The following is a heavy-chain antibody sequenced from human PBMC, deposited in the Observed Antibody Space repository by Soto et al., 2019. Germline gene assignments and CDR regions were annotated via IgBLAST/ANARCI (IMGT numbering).Heavy chain of an antibody. J-gene: IGHJ4*02. Sequence: ASVKVSCKVSGYTLTELSMHWVRQAHGKGLEWMGGFDPEDGETIYAQKFQGRVTMTEDTSTDTAYMELSSLRSEDTAVYYCATPYYYDSSGPPNYWGQGTLVTVSS. CDR3: ATPYYYDSSGPPNY. V-gene: IGHV1-24*01. CDR1: GYTLTELS. D-gene: IGHD3-22*01. CDR2: FDPEDGET.